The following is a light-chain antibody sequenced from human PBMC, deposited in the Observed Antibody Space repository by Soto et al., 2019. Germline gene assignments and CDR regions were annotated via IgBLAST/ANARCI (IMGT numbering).Light chain of an antibody. Sequence: QSALTQPPSASGSPGQSVTISCTGTSSDVGGYNYVSWYQQHPGKAPKLMIYEVSKRPSGVPDRFSGSKSGNTASLTVSGLQAEYEADYYCSSYAGSNIVVFGGWTKLTVL. CDR2: EVS. CDR1: SSDVGGYNY. J-gene: IGLJ2*01. CDR3: SSYAGSNIVV. V-gene: IGLV2-8*01.